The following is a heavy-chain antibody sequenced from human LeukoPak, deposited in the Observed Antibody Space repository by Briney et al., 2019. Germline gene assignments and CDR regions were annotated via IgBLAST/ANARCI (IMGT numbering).Heavy chain of an antibody. V-gene: IGHV5-51*01. J-gene: IGHJ4*02. CDR2: IYPDVSDT. CDR1: GYNFSNHW. CDR3: ARLVVVETSVASFDH. D-gene: IGHD2-21*01. Sequence: GESLKISCKASGYNFSNHWIGWVRQMPGKGLEWMGIIYPDVSDTRYSSSFQGQVTMSVDKSISTAYLQWTSLKASDTALYYCARLVVVETSVASFDHWGQGTLVTVSS.